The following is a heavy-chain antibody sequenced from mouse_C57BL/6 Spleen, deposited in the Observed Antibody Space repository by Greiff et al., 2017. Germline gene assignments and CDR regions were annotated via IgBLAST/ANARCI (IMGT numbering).Heavy chain of an antibody. CDR1: GYTFTSYW. CDR2: INPSSGYT. D-gene: IGHD1-1*01. Sequence: QVQLQQSGAELAKPGASVKLSCKASGYTFTSYWMHWVKQRPGQGLEWIGYINPSSGYTKYNQKFKDKATLTADKSSSTAYMQLSSLTYVDSAVYYCAGSGADYYGSSCDAMDYWGQGTSVTVSS. V-gene: IGHV1-7*01. CDR3: AGSGADYYGSSCDAMDY. J-gene: IGHJ4*01.